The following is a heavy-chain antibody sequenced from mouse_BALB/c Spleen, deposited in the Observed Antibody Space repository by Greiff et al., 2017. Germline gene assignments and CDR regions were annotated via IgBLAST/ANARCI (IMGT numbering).Heavy chain of an antibody. Sequence: QVQLQQSGAELVKPGASVKLSCKASGYTFTSYYMYWVKQRPGQGLEWIGEINPSNGGTNFNEKFKSKATLTVDKSSSTAYMQLSSLTSEDSAVYYCTRLGDYYAMDDWGQGTSVTVSS. J-gene: IGHJ4*01. V-gene: IGHV1S81*02. CDR3: TRLGDYYAMDD. CDR1: GYTFTSYY. CDR2: INPSNGGT.